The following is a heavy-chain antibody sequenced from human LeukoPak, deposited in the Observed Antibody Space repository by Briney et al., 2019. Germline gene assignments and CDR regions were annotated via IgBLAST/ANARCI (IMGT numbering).Heavy chain of an antibody. CDR3: ARDLSEYSSGFDP. D-gene: IGHD6-6*01. CDR2: INQDGSTK. CDR1: GFTFSSYW. J-gene: IGHJ5*02. Sequence: GGSLRLSCTASGFTFSSYWMNWVRQAPGTGLEWVANINQDGSTKYYLDSVKGRFTISRDNAKNSLYLQMNSLRAEDTAVYYCARDLSEYSSGFDPWGQGTLVTVSS. V-gene: IGHV3-7*01.